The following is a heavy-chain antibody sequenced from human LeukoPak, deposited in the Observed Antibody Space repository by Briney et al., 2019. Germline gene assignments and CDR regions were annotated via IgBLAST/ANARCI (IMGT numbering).Heavy chain of an antibody. J-gene: IGHJ4*02. CDR3: ARVGPVVSFWVIDY. D-gene: IGHD3-3*01. V-gene: IGHV3-7*03. CDR1: EFSAGSNY. CDR2: IKQDGSEK. Sequence: GGSLRLSCAASEFSAGSNYMTWVRQAPGKGLEWVANIKQDGSEKYYVDSVKGRFTISRDNAKNSLYLQMNSLRAEDTAVYYCARVGPVVSFWVIDYWGQGTLVTVSS.